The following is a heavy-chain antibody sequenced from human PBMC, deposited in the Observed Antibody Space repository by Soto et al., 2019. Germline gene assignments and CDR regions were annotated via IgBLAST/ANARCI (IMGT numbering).Heavy chain of an antibody. CDR2: INPNSGGT. Sequence: QVQLVQSGAEVKKPGASVKVSCKASGYTFTGYYMHWVRQAPGQGLEWMGWINPNSGGTNYAQKFQGWVTMTRDTSISTAYMELSRLRSDDTAVYYCARGSDCSGGSCHQGGVRYYYYGMDVWGQGTTVTVSS. CDR3: ARGSDCSGGSCHQGGVRYYYYGMDV. V-gene: IGHV1-2*04. D-gene: IGHD2-15*01. CDR1: GYTFTGYY. J-gene: IGHJ6*02.